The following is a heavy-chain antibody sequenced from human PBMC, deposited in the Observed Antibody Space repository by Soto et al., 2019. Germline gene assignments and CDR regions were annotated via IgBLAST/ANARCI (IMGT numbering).Heavy chain of an antibody. V-gene: IGHV4-31*03. Sequence: QVQLQESGPGLVKPSQTLSLTCTVSGGSISSGGYYWSWIRQHPGKGLEWIGYIYYSGSTYYNPSLKSRVTISVHTSKNQFSLKLSSVTAADTAVYYCAREGIAVLLFDPWGQGTLVTVSS. D-gene: IGHD6-19*01. CDR1: GGSISSGGYY. CDR3: AREGIAVLLFDP. CDR2: IYYSGST. J-gene: IGHJ5*02.